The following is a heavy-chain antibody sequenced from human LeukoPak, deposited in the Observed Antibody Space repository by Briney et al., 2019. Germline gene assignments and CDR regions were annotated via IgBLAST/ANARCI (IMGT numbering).Heavy chain of an antibody. Sequence: GGSLRLSCAASGFTFSDYAMSWVRQAPGKGLDWVSAIRGSGGSTYYADSVKGRFTISRDNSKNTLYLQMNSLRAQDTALYYCSIDFHNFDWPRPDAFDIWGQGTMVTVSS. CDR2: IRGSGGST. V-gene: IGHV3-23*01. D-gene: IGHD3-9*01. CDR1: GFTFSDYA. J-gene: IGHJ3*02. CDR3: SIDFHNFDWPRPDAFDI.